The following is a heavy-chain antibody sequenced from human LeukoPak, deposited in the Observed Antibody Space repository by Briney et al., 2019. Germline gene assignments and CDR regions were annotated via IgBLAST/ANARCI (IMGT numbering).Heavy chain of an antibody. CDR3: ARGWFRSIYDFWSGYRRTTGFDP. Sequence: SETLSLTCTVSGGSISSHYWSWIRQPPGKGLEWIGYIYYSGSTNYNPSLESRVTISVDTSKNQFSLKLSSVTAADTAVYYCARGWFRSIYDFWSGYRRTTGFDPWGQGTLVTVSS. V-gene: IGHV4-59*11. J-gene: IGHJ5*02. CDR1: GGSISSHY. CDR2: IYYSGST. D-gene: IGHD3-3*01.